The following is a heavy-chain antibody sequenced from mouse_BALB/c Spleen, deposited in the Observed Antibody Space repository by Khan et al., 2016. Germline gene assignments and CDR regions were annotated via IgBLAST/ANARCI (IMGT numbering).Heavy chain of an antibody. V-gene: IGHV3-6*02. J-gene: IGHJ3*01. Sequence: EVPLQESGPGLVKPSQSLSLTCSVTGYSITSGYYWNWIRQFPGNKLEWMGYISYDGSNNYNPSLKNRISITRDTSKNQFFLKFNSVTTEDTATYYCARGAYYGNYWFAYWGQGTLVTVSA. CDR2: ISYDGSN. D-gene: IGHD2-10*01. CDR1: GYSITSGYY. CDR3: ARGAYYGNYWFAY.